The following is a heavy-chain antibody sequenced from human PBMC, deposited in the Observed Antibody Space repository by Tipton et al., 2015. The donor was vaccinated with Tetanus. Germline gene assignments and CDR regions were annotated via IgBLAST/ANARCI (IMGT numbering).Heavy chain of an antibody. J-gene: IGHJ4*02. Sequence: SLRLSCAASGFTFSFYWMNWVRQAPGKGLEWVSSISNSGGYKYYPESVKGRFTSSRDNAKNSLYLQMNSLTADDTAVYFCASGSSLDYWGQGTLATVSS. CDR2: ISNSGGYK. CDR3: ASGSSLDY. D-gene: IGHD6-6*01. CDR1: GFTFSFYW. V-gene: IGHV3-21*01.